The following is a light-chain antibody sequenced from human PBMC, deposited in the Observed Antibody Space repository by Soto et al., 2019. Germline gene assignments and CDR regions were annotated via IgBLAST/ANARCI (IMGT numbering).Light chain of an antibody. CDR2: DVT. Sequence: QSALTQPASVSGSPGQSITISCTRASSDVIGYKYVSWYQQHPDKAPKLIIYDVTNRPSGVSSRFSASKSDNTASLTISGLQAEDEADYYCSTYVSSNSFVFGTGTKLTVL. CDR3: STYVSSNSFV. CDR1: SSDVIGYKY. V-gene: IGLV2-14*01. J-gene: IGLJ1*01.